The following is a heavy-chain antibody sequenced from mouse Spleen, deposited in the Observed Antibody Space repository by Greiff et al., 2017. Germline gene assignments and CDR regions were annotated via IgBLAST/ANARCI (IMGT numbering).Heavy chain of an antibody. J-gene: IGHJ2*01. CDR3: ARQDGNWDYFDY. CDR2: ISSGGSYT. Sequence: EVKLVESGGGFVKPGGSLKLSCAASGFSFSSYDLSWVRQTPEKRLEWVATISSGGSYTYYPDSVKGRFTISRDYARNTLYLQMSSLRAEDTALYYCARQDGNWDYFDYWGQGTTLTVSS. CDR1: GFSFSSYD. V-gene: IGHV5-9*02. D-gene: IGHD2-1*01.